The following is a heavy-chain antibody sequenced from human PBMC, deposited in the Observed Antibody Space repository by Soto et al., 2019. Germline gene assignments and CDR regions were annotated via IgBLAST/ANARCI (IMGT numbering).Heavy chain of an antibody. CDR3: ARVRVDKAEGWFDP. J-gene: IGHJ5*02. D-gene: IGHD5-12*01. CDR2: IDPSDSYV. V-gene: IGHV5-10-1*01. Sequence: GESLKISCQGSGYSFTTYWITWVRQMPGQGLEWMGRIDPSDSYVTYNPSFQGHVTISADKSISTAYLQWSSLKTSDSAMYYCARVRVDKAEGWFDPWGQGTLVTVSS. CDR1: GYSFTTYW.